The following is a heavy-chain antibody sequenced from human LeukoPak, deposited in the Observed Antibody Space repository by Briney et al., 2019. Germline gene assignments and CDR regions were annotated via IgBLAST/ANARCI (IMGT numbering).Heavy chain of an antibody. Sequence: PSETLSLTCTVSGGSISSYHWSWIRQPAGKGLEWIGRIYTSGSTNYNPSLKSRVTMSVDTSKNQFSLKMSSVTAADTAVYYCARGGYTAGAFDIWGQGTMVTVPS. J-gene: IGHJ3*02. D-gene: IGHD3-16*02. V-gene: IGHV4-4*07. CDR3: ARGGYTAGAFDI. CDR2: IYTSGST. CDR1: GGSISSYH.